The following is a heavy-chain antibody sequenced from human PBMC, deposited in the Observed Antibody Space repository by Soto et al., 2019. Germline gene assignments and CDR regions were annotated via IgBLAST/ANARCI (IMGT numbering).Heavy chain of an antibody. D-gene: IGHD3-10*01. CDR3: ARDQSWPDLGWSFDP. CDR1: GYGFTRHY. CDR2: IFPGGVNI. V-gene: IGHV1-46*03. J-gene: IGHJ5*02. Sequence: ASVKVSCKAIGYGFTRHYIHWVRQAPGQGLDWMGTIFPGGVNIAYAQKFEGRVTMTKDTSTSTVYMEVNSLTPEDTAVYYCARDQSWPDLGWSFDPWGQ.